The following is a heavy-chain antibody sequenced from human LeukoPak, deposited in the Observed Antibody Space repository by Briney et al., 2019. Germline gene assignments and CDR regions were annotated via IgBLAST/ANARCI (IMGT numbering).Heavy chain of an antibody. V-gene: IGHV4-59*01. Sequence: SETLSLTCTVSGGSISSYYWSWIRQPPGKGRGWIGYIYYSGSTNYNPSLKSRVTISVDTSKNQFSLKLSSVTAADTAVYYCARDSSTDYVWGSYRPGYFDYWGQGTLVTVSS. D-gene: IGHD3-16*02. J-gene: IGHJ4*02. CDR2: IYYSGST. CDR1: GGSISSYY. CDR3: ARDSSTDYVWGSYRPGYFDY.